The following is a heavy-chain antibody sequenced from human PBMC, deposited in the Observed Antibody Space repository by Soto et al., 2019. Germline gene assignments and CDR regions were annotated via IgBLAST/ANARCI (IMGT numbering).Heavy chain of an antibody. CDR2: ISSSSSTI. Sequence: GGSLRLSCAAPGFTFSSYSMNWVRQAPGKGLEWVSYISSSSSTIYYADSVKGRFTISRDNAKNSLYLQMNSLRAEDTAVYYCATEEGIAVAGIDYWGQGTLVTSP. D-gene: IGHD6-19*01. V-gene: IGHV3-48*01. CDR3: ATEEGIAVAGIDY. CDR1: GFTFSSYS. J-gene: IGHJ4*02.